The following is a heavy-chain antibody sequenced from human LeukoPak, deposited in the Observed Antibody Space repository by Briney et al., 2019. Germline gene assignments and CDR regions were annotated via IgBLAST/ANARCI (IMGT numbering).Heavy chain of an antibody. J-gene: IGHJ6*02. V-gene: IGHV1-18*01. CDR2: ISAYNGNT. Sequence: ASVKVSCKASGYTFTIYGISWVRQAPGQGLEWMGWISAYNGNTNYAQKLQGRVTMTTGISTSTAYMELRSLRSDDTAVYYCARESWGSGSYHWVVGWDYGMDVWGQGTTVTVSS. D-gene: IGHD3-10*01. CDR3: ARESWGSGSYHWVVGWDYGMDV. CDR1: GYTFTIYG.